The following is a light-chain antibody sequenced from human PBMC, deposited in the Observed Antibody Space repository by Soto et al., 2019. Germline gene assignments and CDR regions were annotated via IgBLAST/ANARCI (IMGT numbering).Light chain of an antibody. CDR1: QTISSW. CDR3: QYLNGAPTIT. Sequence: DIQMTQSPSTLSGSVGDRVTITCRASQTISSWLAWYQQKPGKAPNLLIYGGYTLQSGVSSRFSGSGSGTEFSLTITSLKPEDFATYYCQYLNGAPTITFGQGTRLEIK. CDR2: GGY. J-gene: IGKJ5*01. V-gene: IGKV1-5*01.